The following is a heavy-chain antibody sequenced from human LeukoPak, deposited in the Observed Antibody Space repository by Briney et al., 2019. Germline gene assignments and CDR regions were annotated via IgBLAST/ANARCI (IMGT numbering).Heavy chain of an antibody. Sequence: PSETLSLTCTVSGGSISSGGYYWSWIRQHPGKGLEWIGYIYYSGSTYYNPSLKSRVTISVDTSKNQFSQKLSSVTAADTAVYYCARNHIVVDYYYYGMDVWGQGTTVTVSS. CDR3: ARNHIVVDYYYYGMDV. D-gene: IGHD2-15*01. J-gene: IGHJ6*02. CDR1: GGSISSGGYY. V-gene: IGHV4-31*03. CDR2: IYYSGST.